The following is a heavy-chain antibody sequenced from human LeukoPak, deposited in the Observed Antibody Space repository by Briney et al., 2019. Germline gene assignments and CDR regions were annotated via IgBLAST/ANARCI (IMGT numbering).Heavy chain of an antibody. D-gene: IGHD6-19*01. CDR1: GGSISSYC. V-gene: IGHV4-59*01. CDR3: ARGSGFYGY. Sequence: SETLSLTCTVSGGSISSYCWSWIRQPPGKGLEWIGHIYYTGSTNYNPSLKSRVTISVDTSKNQFSLKLSSVTAADTAVYYCARGSGFYGYWGQGTLVTVSS. J-gene: IGHJ4*02. CDR2: IYYTGST.